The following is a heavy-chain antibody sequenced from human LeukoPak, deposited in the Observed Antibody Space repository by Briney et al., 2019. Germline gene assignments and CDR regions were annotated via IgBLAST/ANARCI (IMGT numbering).Heavy chain of an antibody. D-gene: IGHD6-13*01. CDR1: GYTFTSYG. V-gene: IGHV1-18*01. Sequence: ASVKVSCKASGYTFTSYGISWVRQAPGQGLEWMGWISAYNGNTNYAQKLQGRVTKTTDTSTSTAYMELRSLRSDDTAVYYCARDIIAAAGRPPGYWGQGTLVTVSS. CDR3: ARDIIAAAGRPPGY. CDR2: ISAYNGNT. J-gene: IGHJ4*02.